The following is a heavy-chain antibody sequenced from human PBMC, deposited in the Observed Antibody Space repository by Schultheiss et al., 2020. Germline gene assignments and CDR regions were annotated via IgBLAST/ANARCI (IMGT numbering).Heavy chain of an antibody. J-gene: IGHJ4*02. CDR1: GGSISSSSYY. V-gene: IGHV4-39*01. Sequence: SATLSLTCTVSGGSISSSSYYWGWIRQPPGKGLEWIGSIYYSGSTYYNPSLKSRVTISVDTSKNQFSLKLSSVTAADTAVYYCAKRQLLWFGELFPEGIDDWGQGTLVTVSS. D-gene: IGHD3-10*01. CDR2: IYYSGST. CDR3: AKRQLLWFGELFPEGIDD.